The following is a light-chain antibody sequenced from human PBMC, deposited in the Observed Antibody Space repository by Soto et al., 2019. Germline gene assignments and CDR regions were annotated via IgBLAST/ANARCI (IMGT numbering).Light chain of an antibody. Sequence: QSVLTQPPSVSGAPGQSVAISCTGTSSDVGSSNGVSWYQQPPGTAPKLMIYDVSNRPSGVPDRFSGSKSGNTASLTISGLQAEDEADYYCSSYTTSSTYVFGTGTKV. V-gene: IGLV2-18*02. CDR1: SSDVGSSNG. J-gene: IGLJ1*01. CDR3: SSYTTSSTYV. CDR2: DVS.